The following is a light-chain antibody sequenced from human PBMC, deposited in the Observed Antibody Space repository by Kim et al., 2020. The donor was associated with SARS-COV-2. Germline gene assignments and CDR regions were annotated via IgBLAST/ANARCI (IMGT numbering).Light chain of an antibody. CDR3: QQYSSSPAT. CDR2: GAS. J-gene: IGKJ1*01. V-gene: IGKV3-20*01. CDR1: QSVSSNY. Sequence: PGERAAPSCRASQSVSSNYLAWYQQKPGQAPRLLSYGASSRATGIPDRFSGSGSGTDFTLTITRLEPEDFAVYYCQQYSSSPATFGQGTKVDIK.